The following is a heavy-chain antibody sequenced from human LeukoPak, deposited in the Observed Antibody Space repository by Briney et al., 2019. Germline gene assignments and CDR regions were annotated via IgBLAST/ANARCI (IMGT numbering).Heavy chain of an antibody. V-gene: IGHV1-69*01. Sequence: SVKVSCKASGGTFSSYAISWVRQAPGQGLEWMGGIIPIFGTANYAQKFQGRVTITADESTSTAYMELSSLRSEDTAVYYCARDFFRGVRYYYYYMDVWGKGATVTVSS. CDR1: GGTFSSYA. CDR3: ARDFFRGVRYYYYYMDV. CDR2: IIPIFGTA. J-gene: IGHJ6*03. D-gene: IGHD3-10*01.